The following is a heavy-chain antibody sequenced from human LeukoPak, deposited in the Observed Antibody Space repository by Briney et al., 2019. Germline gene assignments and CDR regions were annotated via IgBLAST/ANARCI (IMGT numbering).Heavy chain of an antibody. CDR3: ARDRGRPEYYDFWSGYYFDY. CDR1: GFTFSSYW. J-gene: IGHJ4*02. Sequence: GGSLRLSCAASGFTFSSYWMSWVRQAPGKGLEWVANIKQDGSEKYYVDSVKGRFTISRDNAKNSLYLQMNSLRAEDTAVYYCARDRGRPEYYDFWSGYYFDYRGQGTLVTVSS. D-gene: IGHD3-3*01. CDR2: IKQDGSEK. V-gene: IGHV3-7*01.